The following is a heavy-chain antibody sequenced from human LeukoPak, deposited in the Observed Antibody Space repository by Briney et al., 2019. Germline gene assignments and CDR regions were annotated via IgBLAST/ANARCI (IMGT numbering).Heavy chain of an antibody. V-gene: IGHV4-30-2*01. CDR2: IYHSGST. J-gene: IGHJ5*02. Sequence: SSETLSLTSAVSGGSTSSGGYSWSWTRQPPGKGLEWVGYIYHSGSTYYNPSLKSRVTISVDRSKNQFSLKLSSVTAADTAVYYCARGSTSQGWFDPWGRGTLVTVSA. CDR3: ARGSTSQGWFDP. D-gene: IGHD2-2*01. CDR1: GGSTSSGGYS.